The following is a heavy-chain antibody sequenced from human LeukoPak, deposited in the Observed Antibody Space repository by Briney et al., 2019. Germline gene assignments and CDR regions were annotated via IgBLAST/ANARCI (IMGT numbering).Heavy chain of an antibody. D-gene: IGHD5-18*01. CDR1: GGSFSGYY. Sequence: SETLSLTCAVYGGSFSGYYWSWIRQPPGKGLEWIGEINHSRSTNYNPSLKSRVTISADTSKNQFSLKLSSVTAADTAVYYCATLWLRGLVAFDIWGQGTMVTVSS. J-gene: IGHJ3*02. CDR3: ATLWLRGLVAFDI. V-gene: IGHV4-34*01. CDR2: INHSRST.